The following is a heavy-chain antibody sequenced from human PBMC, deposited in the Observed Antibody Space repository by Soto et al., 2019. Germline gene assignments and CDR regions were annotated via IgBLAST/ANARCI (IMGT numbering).Heavy chain of an antibody. CDR1: GGSISSDY. CDR2: IYYSGST. J-gene: IGHJ4*02. V-gene: IGHV4-59*08. Sequence: QVQLQESGPGLVKPSETLSLTCTVSGGSISSDYWRWIRQPPGKGLEWIGYIYYSGSTNYNPSLKSRVTISVDTSKNQFSLKLSSVTAADTAVYYCARWYCSGGSCFIDYWGQGTLVTVSS. CDR3: ARWYCSGGSCFIDY. D-gene: IGHD2-15*01.